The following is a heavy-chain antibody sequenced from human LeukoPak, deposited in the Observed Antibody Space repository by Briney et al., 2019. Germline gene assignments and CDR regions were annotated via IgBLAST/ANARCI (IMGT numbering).Heavy chain of an antibody. CDR1: GGSFSGYY. Sequence: SETLSLTCAVYGGSFSGYYWSWIRQPPGKGLEWIGGINHSGSTNYNPSLKSRVTISVDTSKNQFSLKLSSVTAADTAVYYCATYGAGGGTFYGDYAQDWGQGTLVTVSS. CDR2: INHSGST. V-gene: IGHV4-34*01. D-gene: IGHD4-17*01. J-gene: IGHJ4*02. CDR3: ATYGAGGGTFYGDYAQD.